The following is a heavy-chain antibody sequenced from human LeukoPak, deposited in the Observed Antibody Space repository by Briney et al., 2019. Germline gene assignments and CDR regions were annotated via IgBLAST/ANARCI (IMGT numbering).Heavy chain of an antibody. D-gene: IGHD5-12*01. CDR3: SRDRLGGLDP. CDR1: GFDFSTYA. Sequence: PGGSLRLSCAASGFDFSTYAIKWVRQAPGKGLEWVSSISTMSNYIFYGDSVKGRFTISRDNAKNSVYLQMNSLRPEDTAVYYCSRDRLGGLDPWGQGTLVTVSS. J-gene: IGHJ5*02. V-gene: IGHV3-21*01. CDR2: ISTMSNYI.